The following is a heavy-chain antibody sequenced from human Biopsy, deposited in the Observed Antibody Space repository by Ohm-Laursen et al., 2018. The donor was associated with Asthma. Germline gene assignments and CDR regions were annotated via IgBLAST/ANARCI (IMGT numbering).Heavy chain of an antibody. CDR3: AKVRSDWVITESFDY. Sequence: SLRLSCAATGFKFDQYTMHWVRQAPGKGLEWVSGIRWTSATIGYADSVEGRFTISRDNAKNSVFLHMDSLRPEDTAFYYCAKVRSDWVITESFDYWGQGVLVTVSS. CDR1: GFKFDQYT. V-gene: IGHV3-9*01. CDR2: IRWTSATI. J-gene: IGHJ4*02. D-gene: IGHD3-22*01.